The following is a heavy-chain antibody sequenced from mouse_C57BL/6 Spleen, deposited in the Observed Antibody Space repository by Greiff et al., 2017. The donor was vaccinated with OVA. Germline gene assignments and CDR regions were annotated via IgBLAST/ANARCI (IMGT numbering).Heavy chain of an antibody. Sequence: VQLQQSGAELARPGASVTMSCKASGYTFTSYTMNWVKQRPGQGLEWIGYINPSSGYTKYNQKFKDKATLTADKSSSTAYMQLSSLTSEDSAVYYCARIGLLPYFDYWGQGTTLTVSS. J-gene: IGHJ2*01. CDR3: ARIGLLPYFDY. CDR1: GYTFTSYT. V-gene: IGHV1-4*01. D-gene: IGHD2-3*01. CDR2: INPSSGYT.